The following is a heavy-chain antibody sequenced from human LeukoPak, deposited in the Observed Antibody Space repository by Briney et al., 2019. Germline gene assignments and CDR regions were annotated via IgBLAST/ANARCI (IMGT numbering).Heavy chain of an antibody. V-gene: IGHV4-34*01. CDR3: ARGPTTHYDILTGYYYFDY. Sequence: PETLSLTCAVYGGSLSAYYWTWIRQPPGKGRGWIGEINHSGRTNYNPSLKSRVTISIDTSKNHFSLRLSSVTAADTAVYYCARGPTTHYDILTGYYYFDYWGQGTLVTVSS. CDR2: INHSGRT. CDR1: GGSLSAYY. J-gene: IGHJ4*02. D-gene: IGHD3-9*01.